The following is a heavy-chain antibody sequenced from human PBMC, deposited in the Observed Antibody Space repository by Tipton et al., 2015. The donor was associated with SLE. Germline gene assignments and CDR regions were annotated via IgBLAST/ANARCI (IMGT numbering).Heavy chain of an antibody. CDR1: GFTFSSYS. CDR3: ARWGGSYNYFDY. Sequence: SLRLSCAASGFTFSSYSMNWVRQAPGKGLEWVSYISSSSTIYYVDSVKGRFTISRDNAKNSLFLQMNSLRVEDTAVYYCARWGGSYNYFDYWGQGALVTVSS. J-gene: IGHJ4*02. CDR2: ISSSSTI. D-gene: IGHD1-26*01. V-gene: IGHV3-48*01.